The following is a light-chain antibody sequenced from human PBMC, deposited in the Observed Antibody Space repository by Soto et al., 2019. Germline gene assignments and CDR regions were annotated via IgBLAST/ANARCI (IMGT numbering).Light chain of an antibody. V-gene: IGKV3-11*01. CDR3: QQRSSWPPT. Sequence: EIVLTQSPATLSLSPVERATLSGMASQSVSSYLAWYQQRPGQAPRLLIYDASNRATGVPARFSGSGSGTDFTLTISSLEPEDFAVYYCQQRSSWPPTFGQGTRLEIK. CDR1: QSVSSY. J-gene: IGKJ5*01. CDR2: DAS.